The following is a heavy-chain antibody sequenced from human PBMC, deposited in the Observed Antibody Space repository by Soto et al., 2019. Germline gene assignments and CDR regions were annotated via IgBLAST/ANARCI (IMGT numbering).Heavy chain of an antibody. CDR2: INPNSGGT. Sequence: GASVKVSCKASGYTFTGYYMHWVRQAPGQGLEWMGWINPNSGGTNYAQEFQGWVTMTRDTSISTAYMELSRLRSDDTAVYYCARVGRGYCSGGSCYSASYYGMDVWGQGTTVTVSS. D-gene: IGHD2-15*01. CDR1: GYTFTGYY. V-gene: IGHV1-2*04. J-gene: IGHJ6*02. CDR3: ARVGRGYCSGGSCYSASYYGMDV.